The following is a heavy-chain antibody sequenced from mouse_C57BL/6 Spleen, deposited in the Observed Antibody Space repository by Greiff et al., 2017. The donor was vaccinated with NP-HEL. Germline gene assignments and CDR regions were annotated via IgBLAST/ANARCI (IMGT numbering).Heavy chain of an antibody. J-gene: IGHJ2*01. CDR3: ASYYSNYVPFDY. CDR2: IYPGDGDT. CDR1: GYAFSSYW. D-gene: IGHD2-5*01. Sequence: QVQLKESGAELVKPGASVKISCKASGYAFSSYWMNWVKQRPGKGLEWIGQIYPGDGDTNYKGKFKGKATLTADKSSSTAYMQLSSLTSEDSAVYFCASYYSNYVPFDYWGQGTTLTVSS. V-gene: IGHV1-80*01.